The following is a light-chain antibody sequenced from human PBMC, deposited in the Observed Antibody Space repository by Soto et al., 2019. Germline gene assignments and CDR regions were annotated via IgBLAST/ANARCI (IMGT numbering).Light chain of an antibody. CDR2: GAS. CDR1: QSVSSN. V-gene: IGKV3-15*01. J-gene: IGKJ5*01. CDR3: QQNNNWNRIA. Sequence: EIAMTQSPATLSVSPGERATLSCRASQSVSSNLAWYQQKPGQAPRLLIYGASTRATGIPARFSGSGSGTEFTLTISSLQSEDFAVYYCQQNNNWNRIAFGQGTRLEIK.